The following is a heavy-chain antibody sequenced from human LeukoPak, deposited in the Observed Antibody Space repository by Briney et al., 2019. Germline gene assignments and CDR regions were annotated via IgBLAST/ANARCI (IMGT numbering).Heavy chain of an antibody. CDR2: IYPGDSET. J-gene: IGHJ6*02. V-gene: IGHV5-51*01. Sequence: GESLKISCKGSGYSFKSYWIAWVRQMPGKGLEWMGTIYPGDSETRYSPSFQDQVTISVDKSLSTAYLQWSSLKASDTAMYYCARFWSGYNMDVWGQGTTVTVSS. D-gene: IGHD3-3*01. CDR3: ARFWSGYNMDV. CDR1: GYSFKSYW.